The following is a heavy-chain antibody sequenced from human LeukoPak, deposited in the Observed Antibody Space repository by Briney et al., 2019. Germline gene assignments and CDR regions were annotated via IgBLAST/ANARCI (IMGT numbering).Heavy chain of an antibody. CDR1: GGSISSYY. J-gene: IGHJ4*02. CDR2: IYTSGST. D-gene: IGHD6-19*01. V-gene: IGHV4-4*07. Sequence: SETLSLTCTVSGGSISSYYWSWIRQPAGKGLEWIGRIYTSGSTNYNPSLKSRVTISVDTSKNQFSLKLSSVTAADTAVYYCARENDGYSYGEYSSGWYVYYFDYWGQGTLVTVSS. CDR3: ARENDGYSYGEYSSGWYVYYFDY.